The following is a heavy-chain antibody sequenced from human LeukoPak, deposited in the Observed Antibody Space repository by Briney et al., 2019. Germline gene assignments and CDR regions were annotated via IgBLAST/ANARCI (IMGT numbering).Heavy chain of an antibody. CDR2: IYYSGST. CDR3: ARDKKIGATGSDGLDV. D-gene: IGHD6-13*01. J-gene: IGHJ6*02. CDR1: GGSINGYY. Sequence: PSETLSLTCTVSGGSINGYYWSWIRQPPGKGLEWIAYIYYSGSTNYNPSLNSRVTISLDTSKNQFSLKLSSVTAADTAVYYCARDKKIGATGSDGLDVWGQGTTVTVPS. V-gene: IGHV4-59*01.